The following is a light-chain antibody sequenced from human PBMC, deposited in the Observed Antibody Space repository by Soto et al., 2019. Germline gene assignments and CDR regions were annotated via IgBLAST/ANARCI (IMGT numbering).Light chain of an antibody. J-gene: IGKJ4*01. CDR1: QGISSW. CDR2: AAS. V-gene: IGKV1-12*01. CDR3: QQDNSFPRT. Sequence: DIQMSQPPSSVSASVGDRVTITCRASQGISSWLAWYQQKPGKAPKLLIYAASSRQSGVPSRFSGSGSAKDFILTISSLQPEDFAYYYCQQDNSFPRTFGGGTKVEIK.